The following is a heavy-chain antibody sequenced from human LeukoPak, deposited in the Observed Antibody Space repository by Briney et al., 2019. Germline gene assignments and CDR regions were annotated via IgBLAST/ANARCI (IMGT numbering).Heavy chain of an antibody. J-gene: IGHJ6*03. V-gene: IGHV1-24*01. D-gene: IGHD2-2*01. Sequence: ASVTVSCKVSGYTLTELSMHWVRQAPGKGLEWMGGFDPEDGETIYAQKFQGRVTMTEDTSTDTAYMELSSLRSEDTAVYYCATGCSSTSCYRLSYYYYYMDVWGKGTTVTVSS. CDR1: GYTLTELS. CDR2: FDPEDGET. CDR3: ATGCSSTSCYRLSYYYYYMDV.